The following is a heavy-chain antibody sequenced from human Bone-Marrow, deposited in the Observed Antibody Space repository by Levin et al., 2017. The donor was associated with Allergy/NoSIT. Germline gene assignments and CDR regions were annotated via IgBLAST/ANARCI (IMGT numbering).Heavy chain of an antibody. CDR3: ANEDNSGFRF. D-gene: IGHD6-19*01. CDR1: GHALTGLS. Sequence: ASVKVSCKVSGHALTGLSMQWVRLAPGRGLEWMGGFDPEDRRSIYTQKFQGRLTVTDDTSTNTAYMELSSLTSDDTAVYYCANEDNSGFRFWGQGTQVIVSS. V-gene: IGHV1-24*01. CDR2: FDPEDRRS. J-gene: IGHJ4*02.